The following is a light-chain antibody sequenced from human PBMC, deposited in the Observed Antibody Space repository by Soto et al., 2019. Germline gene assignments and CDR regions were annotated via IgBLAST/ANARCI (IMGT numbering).Light chain of an antibody. CDR2: AVS. Sequence: DIQMTQSPSSLSASVGDRVTITCRSSQSIFNYLNWYQQKPGKAPEVLIYAVSSLQIGVPSRFAGSGSGTDFTLTITDLRPEDSATYYCQQTYSTPTFGQGTRVDIK. J-gene: IGKJ5*01. CDR3: QQTYSTPT. V-gene: IGKV1-39*01. CDR1: QSIFNY.